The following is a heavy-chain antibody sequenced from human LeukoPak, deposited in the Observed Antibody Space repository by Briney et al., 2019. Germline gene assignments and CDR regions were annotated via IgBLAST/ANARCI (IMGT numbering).Heavy chain of an antibody. J-gene: IGHJ5*02. Sequence: KPGGSLRLSCAASGFTFSDYYMSWIRQAPGKGLEWVSYISSSGSTIYYADSVKGRFTISRDNAKNSLYLQMNSLRAEDTAVYYCARDRWASYYGSGSYRTPHVLPLPFDPWGQGTLVTVSS. D-gene: IGHD3-10*01. V-gene: IGHV3-11*04. CDR3: ARDRWASYYGSGSYRTPHVLPLPFDP. CDR2: ISSSGSTI. CDR1: GFTFSDYY.